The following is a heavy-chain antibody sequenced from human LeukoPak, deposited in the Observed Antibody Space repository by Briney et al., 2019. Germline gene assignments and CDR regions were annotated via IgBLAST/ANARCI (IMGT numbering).Heavy chain of an antibody. Sequence: GGSLRLSCAASGFTFSSYAMHWVRQAPGKGLEWVAVISYDGSNKYYADSVKGRFTISRDNSKNTLYLQMNSLRAEDTAVYYCARELSSGWSKPYYFDYWGQGTLVTVSS. CDR1: GFTFSSYA. CDR3: ARELSSGWSKPYYFDY. CDR2: ISYDGSNK. D-gene: IGHD6-19*01. V-gene: IGHV3-30-3*01. J-gene: IGHJ4*02.